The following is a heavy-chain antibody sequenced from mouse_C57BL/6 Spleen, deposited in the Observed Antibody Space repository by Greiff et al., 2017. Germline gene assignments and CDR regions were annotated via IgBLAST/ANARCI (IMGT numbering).Heavy chain of an antibody. CDR3: ARKRNYYGSSPYYFDY. Sequence: QVQLQQSDAELVKPGASVKISCKVSGYTFTDHTIHWMKQRPEQGLEWIGYIYPRDGSTKYNEKFKGKATLTADKSSSTAYMQLNSLTSEDSAVYFCARKRNYYGSSPYYFDYCGQGTTLTVAS. V-gene: IGHV1-78*01. J-gene: IGHJ2*01. CDR1: GYTFTDHT. CDR2: IYPRDGST. D-gene: IGHD1-1*01.